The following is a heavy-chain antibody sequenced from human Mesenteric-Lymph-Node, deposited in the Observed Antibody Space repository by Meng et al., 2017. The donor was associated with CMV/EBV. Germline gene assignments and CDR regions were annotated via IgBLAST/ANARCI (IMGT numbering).Heavy chain of an antibody. Sequence: CAVSGGSISSNNWWWWVRRPPGGELEWFGGIFHYGDTKYNTSLKSRVTISIDKTKNHFSLKLTSLTAADTGVYFCARSPGYWSLDYWGPGSLVTVSS. V-gene: IGHV4-4*01. CDR1: GGSISSNNW. CDR3: ARSPGYWSLDY. D-gene: IGHD2-8*02. CDR2: IFHYGDT. J-gene: IGHJ4*02.